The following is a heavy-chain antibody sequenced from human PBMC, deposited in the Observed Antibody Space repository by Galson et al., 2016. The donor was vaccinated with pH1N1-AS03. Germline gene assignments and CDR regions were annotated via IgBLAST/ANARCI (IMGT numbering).Heavy chain of an antibody. J-gene: IGHJ5*02. V-gene: IGHV5-10-1*01. CDR2: INPLDSYN. CDR3: ARQGTTVRANHVWLDT. CDR1: GHSFDSYW. D-gene: IGHD1-14*01. Sequence: QSGAEVKKPGESLRISCQGSGHSFDSYWITWVRQMPGKGLEWMGRINPLDSYNDYNPSFQGHVSFSVDKSIHTAYLQWSSLEASDTGIYYCARQGTTVRANHVWLDTWGQGTLVTVSS.